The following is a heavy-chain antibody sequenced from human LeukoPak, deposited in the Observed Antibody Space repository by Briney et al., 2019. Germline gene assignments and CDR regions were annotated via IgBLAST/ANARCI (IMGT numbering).Heavy chain of an antibody. J-gene: IGHJ4*02. V-gene: IGHV4-34*01. Sequence: SETLSLTCAVYGGSFSGYYWSWIRQPPGKGLEWIGEINHSGSTSYNPSLKSRVTISVDTSKNQFSLKLSSVTAADTAVYYCARSAARAFGYWGQGTLVTVSS. CDR2: INHSGST. D-gene: IGHD3-3*01. CDR3: ARSAARAFGY. CDR1: GGSFSGYY.